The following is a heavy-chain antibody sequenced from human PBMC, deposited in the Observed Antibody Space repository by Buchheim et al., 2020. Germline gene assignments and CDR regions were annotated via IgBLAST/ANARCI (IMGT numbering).Heavy chain of an antibody. CDR2: IWYAGSNK. CDR3: ARDPPKGGWSFEA. Sequence: QVQLVESGGGVVQPWTSLRLSCVASGFTFRDNAMHWVRQAPGKGLEWVAMIWYAGSNKYYADSVKGRFTVSRDNSKNMLYLQMNSLRVEDTAVYYCARDPPKGGWSFEAWGQGNL. CDR1: GFTFRDNA. V-gene: IGHV3-33*01. D-gene: IGHD6-19*01. J-gene: IGHJ5*02.